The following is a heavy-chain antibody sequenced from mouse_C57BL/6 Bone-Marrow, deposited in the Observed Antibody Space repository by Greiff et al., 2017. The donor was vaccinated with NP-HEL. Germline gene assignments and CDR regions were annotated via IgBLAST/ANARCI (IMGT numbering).Heavy chain of an antibody. CDR2: IYPRSGNT. Sequence: VQLVESGAELARPGASVKLSCKASGYTFTSYGISWVKQRTGQGLEWIGEIYPRSGNTYYNEKFKGKATLTADKSSSTAYMELRSLTSEDSAVYFCARGGLCWFAYWGQGTLVTVSA. V-gene: IGHV1-81*01. CDR3: ARGGLCWFAY. CDR1: GYTFTSYG. J-gene: IGHJ3*01. D-gene: IGHD2-4*01.